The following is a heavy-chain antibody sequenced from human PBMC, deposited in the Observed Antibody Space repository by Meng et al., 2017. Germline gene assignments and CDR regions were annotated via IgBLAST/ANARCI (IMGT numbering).Heavy chain of an antibody. V-gene: IGHV2-5*02. J-gene: IGHJ4*02. CDR3: AHSYGSNFDY. D-gene: IGHD3-10*01. CDR1: GFSLITSGVG. CDR2: IYWDDEK. Sequence: PSPVKHTRDLVLPFTFLGFSLITSGVGLSWLLQPPGKALQWLALIYWDDEKRYSPSLKSRLTITKDTSKNHVVLTMTNMDPVDTATYYCAHSYGSNFDYWGQGTLVTVSS.